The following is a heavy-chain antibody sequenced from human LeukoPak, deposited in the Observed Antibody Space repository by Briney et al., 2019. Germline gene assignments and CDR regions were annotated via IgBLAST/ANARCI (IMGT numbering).Heavy chain of an antibody. CDR3: ASLAVAGLSEGY. CDR2: IYYSGST. Sequence: SETLSFTCTVSGGSISSDSYYWAWIRQPPGKGLEWIASIYYSGSTYYNPSLKSRVTISVDTSRNQFSLKLSSVTAADTAVYYCASLAVAGLSEGYWGQGTLVIVSS. J-gene: IGHJ4*02. V-gene: IGHV4-39*01. D-gene: IGHD6-19*01. CDR1: GGSISSDSYY.